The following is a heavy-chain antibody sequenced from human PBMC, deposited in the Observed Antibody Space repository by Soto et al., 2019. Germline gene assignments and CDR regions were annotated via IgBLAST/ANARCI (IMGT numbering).Heavy chain of an antibody. J-gene: IGHJ6*02. D-gene: IGHD2-2*01. Sequence: GASVKVSCKASGGTFSSCAISWVRQAPGQGLEWMGGIIPIFGTANYAQKFQGRVTITADESTSTAYMELSSLRSEDTAVYYCASXCSSTSCYTGYYYGMAVWGQGTTVTVSS. CDR1: GGTFSSCA. V-gene: IGHV1-69*13. CDR3: ASXCSSTSCYTGYYYGMAV. CDR2: IIPIFGTA.